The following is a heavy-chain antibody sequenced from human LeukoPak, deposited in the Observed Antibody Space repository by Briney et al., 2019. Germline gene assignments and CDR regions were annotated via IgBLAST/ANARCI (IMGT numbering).Heavy chain of an antibody. J-gene: IGHJ5*02. CDR1: GFTVSSNY. CDR3: AKSWWFGSVWGDL. V-gene: IGHV3-53*01. D-gene: IGHD3-10*01. Sequence: PGGSLRLSCAASGFTVSSNYMSWVRQAPGKGLEWVSVISSSGTSKYYIDSVEDRFTISRDNSNNTLYLQMFNLRADDTAVYFCAKSWWFGSVWGDLWGQGALVTVS. CDR2: ISSSGTSK.